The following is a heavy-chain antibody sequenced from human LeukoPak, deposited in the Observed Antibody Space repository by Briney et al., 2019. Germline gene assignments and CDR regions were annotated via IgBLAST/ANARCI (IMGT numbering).Heavy chain of an antibody. J-gene: IGHJ4*02. CDR1: GFTFKRYA. D-gene: IGHD3-10*01. CDR2: MSYDGNIS. CDR3: TRGRSVYGSGSYSAY. Sequence: GGSLRLSCAASGFTFKRYAMHWARQAPGKGLEWLTIMSYDGNISHYADSVKGRFTISRDNSNDTLYLQMNSLRADDTAIYYCTRGRSVYGSGSYSAYWGQGTLVTVSS. V-gene: IGHV3-30*04.